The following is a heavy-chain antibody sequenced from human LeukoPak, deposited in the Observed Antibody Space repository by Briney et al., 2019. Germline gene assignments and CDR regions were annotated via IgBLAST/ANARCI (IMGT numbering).Heavy chain of an antibody. CDR3: ANSEYDSSGYSDY. V-gene: IGHV3-30*18. CDR2: ISHDGTKK. Sequence: SGGSLRLSCAASGFTFSRYGMHWVRQAPGKGLEWVAVISHDGTKKYYADSVKGRFTISKDNSKNTLYLQMNSLRAEDTAVYYCANSEYDSSGYSDYWGQGTLVTVSS. CDR1: GFTFSRYG. D-gene: IGHD3-22*01. J-gene: IGHJ4*02.